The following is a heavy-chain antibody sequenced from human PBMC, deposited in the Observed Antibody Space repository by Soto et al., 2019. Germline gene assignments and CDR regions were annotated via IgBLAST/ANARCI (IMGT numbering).Heavy chain of an antibody. D-gene: IGHD6-19*01. V-gene: IGHV5-51*01. J-gene: IGHJ5*02. CDR3: ARHFNSSSPLEAFDP. CDR2: IYPGDSDT. CDR1: WYSFTNYL. Sequence: GESLKNSCKGSWYSFTNYLILWVRQMPGKGLEWMGIIYPGDSDTRYSPYFQGQVTISADKSISTAYLQWSSLKASDTAMYYCARHFNSSSPLEAFDPWGQGTLVTVSS.